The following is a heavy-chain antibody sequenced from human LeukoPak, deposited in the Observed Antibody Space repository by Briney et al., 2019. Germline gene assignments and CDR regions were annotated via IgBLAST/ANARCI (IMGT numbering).Heavy chain of an antibody. V-gene: IGHV4-59*01. D-gene: IGHD3-22*01. Sequence: SETLSLTCTVSGGSISSYYWSWVRQPPRKGLDWIGYIYYSGSTNYNPSLKSRVTLSVDTSKNQFSLKLSSVTAADAAVYYCARGTYYYDSSGYYGAFDIWGQGTMVTVSS. CDR2: IYYSGST. CDR1: GGSISSYY. CDR3: ARGTYYYDSSGYYGAFDI. J-gene: IGHJ3*02.